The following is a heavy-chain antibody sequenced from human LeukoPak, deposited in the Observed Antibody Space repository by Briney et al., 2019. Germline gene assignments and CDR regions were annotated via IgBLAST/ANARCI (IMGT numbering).Heavy chain of an antibody. V-gene: IGHV4-34*01. CDR2: INHSGST. CDR1: GGSFSGYY. CDR3: ARQGTDDAFDI. Sequence: PSETLSLTCAVYGGSFSGYYWSWIRHPQGKGLEWIGEINHSGSTNYNPSLKSRVTISVDTSKNQFSLKLSSVTAADTAVYYCARQGTDDAFDIWGQGTMVTVSS. J-gene: IGHJ3*02.